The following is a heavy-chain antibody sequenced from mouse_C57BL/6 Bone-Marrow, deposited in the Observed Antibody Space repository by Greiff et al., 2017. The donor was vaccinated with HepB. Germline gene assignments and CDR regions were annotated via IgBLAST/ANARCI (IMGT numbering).Heavy chain of an antibody. CDR1: GYTFTDYY. D-gene: IGHD2-4*01. CDR3: ALGRLPFDY. V-gene: IGHV1-26*01. CDR2: INPNNGGT. Sequence: EVQLQQSGPELVKPGASVKISCKASGYTFTDYYMNWVKQSHGKSLEWIGEINPNNGGTSYNQKFKGKATLTVDKSSSTAYMELRSLTSEDSAVYYCALGRLPFDYWGQGTTLTVSS. J-gene: IGHJ2*01.